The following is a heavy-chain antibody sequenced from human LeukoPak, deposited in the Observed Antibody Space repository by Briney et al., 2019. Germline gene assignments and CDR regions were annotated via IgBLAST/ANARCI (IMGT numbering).Heavy chain of an antibody. CDR1: GFTFSSYW. D-gene: IGHD3-9*01. J-gene: IGHJ4*02. Sequence: GGSLRLSCAASGFTFSSYWMSWVRQAPGKGLGWVANIKQDGSEKYYVDSVKGRFTISRDNAKNSLYLQMNSLRAEDTAVYYCARDQYDILTGYYGSFDYWGQGTLVTVSS. V-gene: IGHV3-7*01. CDR2: IKQDGSEK. CDR3: ARDQYDILTGYYGSFDY.